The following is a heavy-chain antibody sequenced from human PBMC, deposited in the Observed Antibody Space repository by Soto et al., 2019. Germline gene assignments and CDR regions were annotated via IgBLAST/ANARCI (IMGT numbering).Heavy chain of an antibody. CDR3: ARGVPTTVTPFDY. CDR2: INHSGST. D-gene: IGHD4-17*01. J-gene: IGHJ4*02. V-gene: IGHV4-34*01. Sequence: QVQLQQWGAGLLKPSETLALTCAVYGGSFSGYYWSWIRQPPGQGLEWIGEINHSGSTNYNPSLKSRVTISVDTSKNQFSLKLSSVTAADTAVYYCARGVPTTVTPFDYWGQGTLVTVSS. CDR1: GGSFSGYY.